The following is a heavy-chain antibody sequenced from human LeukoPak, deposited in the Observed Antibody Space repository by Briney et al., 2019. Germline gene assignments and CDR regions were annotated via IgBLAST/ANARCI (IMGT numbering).Heavy chain of an antibody. CDR2: IYSDGTT. J-gene: IGHJ6*03. D-gene: IGHD3-10*01. V-gene: IGHV3-53*01. Sequence: GGSLRLSCAASGFTVFSNYMSWVRQAPGKGLEWVSVIYSDGTTYYADSVQGRFTISRDNSKNTVYRQMKSLRAEDTAVYFCARERSYYYYYMDVWGKGTTVTVSS. CDR3: ARERSYYYYYMDV. CDR1: GFTVFSNY.